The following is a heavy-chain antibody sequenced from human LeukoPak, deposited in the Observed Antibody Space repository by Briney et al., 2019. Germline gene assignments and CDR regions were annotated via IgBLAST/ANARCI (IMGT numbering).Heavy chain of an antibody. CDR1: GFIVSSNY. J-gene: IGHJ4*02. D-gene: IGHD4/OR15-4a*01. Sequence: GGSLRLSCAASGFIVSSNYMSWVRQAPGKGLEWVSVIYSGGSTYYADSVKGQFTISRDNSKNTLYLQMNSLRAEDTAVYYCARTSADYGEVLFDYWGQGTLVTVSS. CDR2: IYSGGST. CDR3: ARTSADYGEVLFDY. V-gene: IGHV3-53*01.